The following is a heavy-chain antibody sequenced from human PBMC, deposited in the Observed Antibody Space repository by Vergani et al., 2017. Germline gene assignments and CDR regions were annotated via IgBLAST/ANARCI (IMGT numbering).Heavy chain of an antibody. CDR1: GGSISSYY. D-gene: IGHD3-3*01. Sequence: QVQLQESGPGLVKPSETLSLTCTVSGGSISSYYWSWIRQPPGKGLEWIGYIYYSGSTNYNPSLKRRVTIAVDTSKNQFSLKLSSVTAADTAVYYCASLTYYDFWSGHYFDYWGQGTLVTVSS. CDR3: ASLTYYDFWSGHYFDY. J-gene: IGHJ4*02. V-gene: IGHV4-59*01. CDR2: IYYSGST.